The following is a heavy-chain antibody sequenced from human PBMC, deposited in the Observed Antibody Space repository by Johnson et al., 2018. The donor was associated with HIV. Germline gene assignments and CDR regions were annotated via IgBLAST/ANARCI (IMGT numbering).Heavy chain of an antibody. V-gene: IGHV3-30*04. CDR2: ISYDGSNK. CDR1: GFTFSSYA. J-gene: IGHJ3*02. Sequence: QVQLLESGGGVVQPGRSLRLSCAASGFTFSSYAMHWVRQAPGKGLEWVAVISYDGSNKYYADSVKGRFTISRDNSKNTLYLQMNSLRAEDTAVYYCASKTPVVEDAFDIWGQGTMVTVSS. CDR3: ASKTPVVEDAFDI. D-gene: IGHD2-2*01.